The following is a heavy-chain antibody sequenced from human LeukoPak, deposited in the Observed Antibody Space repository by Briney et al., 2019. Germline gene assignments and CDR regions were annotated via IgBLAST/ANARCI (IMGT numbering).Heavy chain of an antibody. CDR2: IANSVIHI. V-gene: IGHV3-21*01. D-gene: IGHD4-23*01. CDR3: PRDFGGTLKTALDY. J-gene: IGHJ4*02. Sequence: GSLRLSCAASGFSFSTYSMNWVRQAPGKGLEWVSSIANSVIHIYYADSVKGRFTVSRDNANNSLYLQLAALRAEDTPIYYSPRDFGGTLKTALDYWGQGTLLTVSS. CDR1: GFSFSTYS.